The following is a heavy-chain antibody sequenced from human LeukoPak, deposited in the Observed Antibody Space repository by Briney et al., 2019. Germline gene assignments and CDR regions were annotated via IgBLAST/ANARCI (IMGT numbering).Heavy chain of an antibody. V-gene: IGHV3-74*01. CDR1: GFTFSIYW. Sequence: GGSLRLSCAASGFTFSIYWMHWVRQAPGTGLVWVSRISNDGSATIYVDSVKGRFTISRDNAKNTLYLQMNSLRAEDTAVYYCARDSSGSYDYWGRGTLVTVSS. CDR2: ISNDGSAT. D-gene: IGHD1-26*01. CDR3: ARDSSGSYDY. J-gene: IGHJ4*02.